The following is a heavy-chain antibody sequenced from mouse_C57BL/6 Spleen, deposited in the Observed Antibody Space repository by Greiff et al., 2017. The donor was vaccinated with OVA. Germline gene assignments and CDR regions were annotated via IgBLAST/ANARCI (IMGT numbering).Heavy chain of an antibody. Sequence: VQLQQPGAELVKPGASVKMSCKASGYTFTSYWITWVKQRPGQGLEWIGDIYPGSGSTNYNEKFKSKATLTVDTSSSTAYMQLRSLTSEDSAVYYCAKGDLIYAGYNGYFDVWGTGTTVTVSS. CDR2: IYPGSGST. J-gene: IGHJ1*03. V-gene: IGHV1-55*01. D-gene: IGHD2-3*01. CDR1: GYTFTSYW. CDR3: AKGDLIYAGYNGYFDV.